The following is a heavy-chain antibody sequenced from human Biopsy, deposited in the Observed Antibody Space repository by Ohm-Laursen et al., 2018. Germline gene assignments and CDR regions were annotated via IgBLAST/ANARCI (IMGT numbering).Heavy chain of an antibody. CDR1: GYTLTELS. V-gene: IGHV1-24*01. D-gene: IGHD1-1*01. Sequence: GASVKVSCKVSGYTLTELSMHWVRQAPGKGLEWMGGFAPENGKTVYAQNFQARVSMTEDTSTDTAYMELMSLRSEDTAVYYCAADINVWNVNYWGQGTQVTVSS. CDR3: AADINVWNVNY. J-gene: IGHJ4*02. CDR2: FAPENGKT.